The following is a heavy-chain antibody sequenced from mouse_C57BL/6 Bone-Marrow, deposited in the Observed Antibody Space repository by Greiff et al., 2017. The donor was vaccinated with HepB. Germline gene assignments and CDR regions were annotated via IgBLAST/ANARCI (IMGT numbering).Heavy chain of an antibody. J-gene: IGHJ2*01. CDR3: RLTTVVAHYFDY. V-gene: IGHV14-4*01. D-gene: IGHD1-1*01. Sequence: EVQLQQSGAELVRPGASVKLSCTASGFNIKDDYMHWVKQRPEQGLEWIGWIDPENGDTEYASKFQGKATITADTSSNTAYLQLSSLTSEDTAVYYCRLTTVVAHYFDYWGQGTTLTVSS. CDR2: IDPENGDT. CDR1: GFNIKDDY.